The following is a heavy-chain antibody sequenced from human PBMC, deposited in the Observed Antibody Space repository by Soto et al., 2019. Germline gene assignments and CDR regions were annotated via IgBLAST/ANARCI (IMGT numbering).Heavy chain of an antibody. D-gene: IGHD3-16*01. J-gene: IGHJ4*02. CDR2: IRSETGGDTT. V-gene: IGHV3-15*01. CDR1: RFTFSNAC. CDR3: TTETVDYISIEPY. Sequence: GGSLRLSCTASRFTFSNACMSWVRQAPGKGLEWVGRIRSETGGDTTNYGEALKSRSTIPRDNSKNTLYKQMNSLKTEGSAVYYCTTETVDYISIEPYWGQGTLVTVSS.